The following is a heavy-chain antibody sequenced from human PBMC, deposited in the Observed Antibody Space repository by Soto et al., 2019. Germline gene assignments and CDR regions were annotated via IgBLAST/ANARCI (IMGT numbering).Heavy chain of an antibody. D-gene: IGHD2-2*02. CDR3: ARDGDDCSTTSCYRIEY. CDR2: INAGNGYT. Sequence: QVQLVQSGAEVKKPGASVMVSCKASGYTFTSYAMHWVRQAPGQRLEWMGWINAGNGYTKYSQKFQGRVTITRDTSASTVYMELSRLRSEGTAVYYCARDGDDCSTTSCYRIEYWGQGTLVTVS. V-gene: IGHV1-3*01. CDR1: GYTFTSYA. J-gene: IGHJ4*02.